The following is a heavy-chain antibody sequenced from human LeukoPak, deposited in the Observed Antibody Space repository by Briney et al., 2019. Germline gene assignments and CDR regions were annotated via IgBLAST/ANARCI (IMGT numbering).Heavy chain of an antibody. CDR3: ARRLIPKYCSSTSCYGERRLLKSYYYYGMDV. V-gene: IGHV4-34*01. J-gene: IGHJ6*02. Sequence: PSETLSLTCAVYGGSFSGYYWSWIRQPPGKGLEWIGEINHSGSTNYNPSLKSRVTISVDTSKNQFSLKLSSVTAADTAVYYCARRLIPKYCSSTSCYGERRLLKSYYYYGMDVWGQGTTVTVSS. CDR2: INHSGST. D-gene: IGHD2-2*01. CDR1: GGSFSGYY.